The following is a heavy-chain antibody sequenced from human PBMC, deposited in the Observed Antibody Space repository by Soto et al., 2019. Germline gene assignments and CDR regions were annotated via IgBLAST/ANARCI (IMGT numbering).Heavy chain of an antibody. V-gene: IGHV3-23*01. CDR1: GFAFSSYA. D-gene: IGHD6-13*01. CDR3: ASCSIAAAGTGAFDI. CDR2: FSATDGSS. Sequence: EVRLLESGGGLVEPGGSLRLSCAASGFAFSSYAMTWVRQAPGKGLEWVSAFSATDGSSNYAASVRARFTISRDNADNTLYLQMNSLRAEDTAVYYCASCSIAAAGTGAFDIWGQGTMVTVSS. J-gene: IGHJ3*02.